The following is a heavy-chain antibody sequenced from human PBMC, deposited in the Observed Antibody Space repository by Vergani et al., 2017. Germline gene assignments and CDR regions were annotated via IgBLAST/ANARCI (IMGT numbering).Heavy chain of an antibody. V-gene: IGHV3-30*03. CDR1: GFTFSSYG. J-gene: IGHJ6*02. CDR3: AREPSGTNYYYYYGMDV. CDR2: ISYDGSNK. D-gene: IGHD6-19*01. Sequence: QVQLVESGGGVVQPGRSLRLSCAASGFTFSSYGMHWVRQAPGKGLEWVAVISYDGSNKYYADSVKGRFTISRDNSKNTLYLQMNSLRAEETAVYYCAREPSGTNYYYYYGMDVWGQGTTVTVSS.